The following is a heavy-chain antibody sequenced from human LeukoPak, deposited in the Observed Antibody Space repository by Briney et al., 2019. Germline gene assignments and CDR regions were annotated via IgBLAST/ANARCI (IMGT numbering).Heavy chain of an antibody. CDR2: IIPISGTA. CDR3: ARESSGWYGLGY. D-gene: IGHD6-19*01. Sequence: GASVKVSCKASGGTFSSYAISWVRQAPGQGLEWMGGIIPISGTANYAQKFQGRVTITADKSTSTAYMELSSLRSEDTAVYYCARESSGWYGLGYWGQGTLVTVSS. J-gene: IGHJ4*02. V-gene: IGHV1-69*06. CDR1: GGTFSSYA.